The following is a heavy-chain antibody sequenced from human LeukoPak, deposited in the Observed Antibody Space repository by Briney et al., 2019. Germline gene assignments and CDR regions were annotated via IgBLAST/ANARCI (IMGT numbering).Heavy chain of an antibody. V-gene: IGHV4-34*01. CDR2: INHSGST. CDR3: ARGPGIAAASLNPTDY. D-gene: IGHD6-13*01. Sequence: SGTLSLTCAVYGGSFSGYYWSWIRQPPGKGLEWIGEINHSGSTNYNPSLKSRVTISVDTSKNQFSLKLSSVTAADTAVYYCARGPGIAAASLNPTDYWGQGTLVTVSS. J-gene: IGHJ4*02. CDR1: GGSFSGYY.